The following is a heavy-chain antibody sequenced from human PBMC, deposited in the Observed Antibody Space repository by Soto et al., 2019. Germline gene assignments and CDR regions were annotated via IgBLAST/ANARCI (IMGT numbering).Heavy chain of an antibody. CDR1: GGSFSGYY. Sequence: SETLSLTCAVYGGSFSGYYWSWIRQPPGKGLEWVGEINHSGSTNYNPSLKSRVTISVDTSKNQFSLKLSSVTAADTAVYYCLLLWFEGDYYGMDVWGQGTTVTVSS. D-gene: IGHD3-10*01. J-gene: IGHJ6*02. V-gene: IGHV4-34*01. CDR3: LLLWFEGDYYGMDV. CDR2: INHSGST.